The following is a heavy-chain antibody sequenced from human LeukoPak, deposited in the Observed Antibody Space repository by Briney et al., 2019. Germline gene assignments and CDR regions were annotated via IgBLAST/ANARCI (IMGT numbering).Heavy chain of an antibody. V-gene: IGHV1-69*13. CDR1: GYTFTSYG. Sequence: GASVKVSCKASGYTFTSYGISWVRQAPGQGLEWMGGIIPIFGTANYAQKFQGRVTITADESTSIAYMELSSLRSEDTAVYYCARVPRPGLYNWFDPWGQGTLVTVSS. CDR2: IIPIFGTA. J-gene: IGHJ5*02. D-gene: IGHD1-1*01. CDR3: ARVPRPGLYNWFDP.